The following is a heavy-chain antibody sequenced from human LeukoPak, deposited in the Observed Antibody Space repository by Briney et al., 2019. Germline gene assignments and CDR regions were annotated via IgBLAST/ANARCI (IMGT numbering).Heavy chain of an antibody. CDR1: GFTVSSNY. J-gene: IGHJ6*03. CDR3: ARYYYMDV. CDR2: IYSGGST. V-gene: IGHV3-66*01. Sequence: GGSLRLSCAASGFTVSSNYMSWVRQAPGNGLEWVSVIYSGGSTYYADSVKGRFTISRDNSKNTQYLQMNSLRAEDTAVYYCARYYYMDVWGKGTTVTISS.